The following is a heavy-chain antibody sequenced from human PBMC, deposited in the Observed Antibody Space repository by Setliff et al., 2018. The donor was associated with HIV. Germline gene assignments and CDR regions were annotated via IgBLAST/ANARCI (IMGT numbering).Heavy chain of an antibody. J-gene: IGHJ4*02. Sequence: PSETLSLTCSVSGGSTTSGGYYWSWIRQHPGKGLEYIGYIYYSGSTYYNPSLKSRVTMSIDTSTQQFFLNVTSVTASDTAVYYCAGFSYNFWVYRFDQWGQGALVTVSS. V-gene: IGHV4-31*03. D-gene: IGHD3-3*01. CDR3: AGFSYNFWVYRFDQ. CDR2: IYYSGST. CDR1: GGSTTSGGYY.